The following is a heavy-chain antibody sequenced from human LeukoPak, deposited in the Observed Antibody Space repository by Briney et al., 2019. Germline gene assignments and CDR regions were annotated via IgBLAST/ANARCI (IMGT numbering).Heavy chain of an antibody. CDR1: GITFGDYV. J-gene: IGHJ5*02. CDR3: TSQKDYYGSGSYWTFDP. V-gene: IGHV3-49*03. Sequence: GGSLRLSCTASGITFGDYVMSWFRQAPGKGLEWVGFIRSKACGGTTEYAASVKGRFTISRDDSKSIAYVQMNSLKTEDTAVYYCTSQKDYYGSGSYWTFDPWGQGTLVTVSS. CDR2: IRSKACGGTT. D-gene: IGHD3-10*01.